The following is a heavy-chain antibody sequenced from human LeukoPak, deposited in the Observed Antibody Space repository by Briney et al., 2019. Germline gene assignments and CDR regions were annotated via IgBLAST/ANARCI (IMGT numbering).Heavy chain of an antibody. CDR3: AIMHGYYDGTGYWVQ. CDR1: GFTFASYG. D-gene: IGHD3-22*01. CDR2: ITTNGGRT. J-gene: IGHJ1*01. Sequence: GGSLRLSCAASGFTFASYGMSWVRQAPGKGLEWVSFITTNGGRTSYADSVEGRFTISRDNPRNTLYMQMNSLRGEDTAVYYCAIMHGYYDGTGYWVQWGQGTLVTVSS. V-gene: IGHV3-23*01.